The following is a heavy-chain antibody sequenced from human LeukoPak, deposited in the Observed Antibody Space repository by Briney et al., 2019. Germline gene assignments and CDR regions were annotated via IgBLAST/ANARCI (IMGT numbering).Heavy chain of an antibody. D-gene: IGHD2-21*02. J-gene: IGHJ4*02. CDR1: GGSISSSSYY. CDR2: MYYSGST. V-gene: IGHV4-39*01. Sequence: SETLSLTCTVSGGSISSSSYYWGWIRQPPGKGLEWIGSMYYSGSTNYNPSLKSRVTISVDTSKNQFSLKLSSVTAADTAVYYCARHFPAYCGGDCYAGTKTPFDYWGQGTLVTVSS. CDR3: ARHFPAYCGGDCYAGTKTPFDY.